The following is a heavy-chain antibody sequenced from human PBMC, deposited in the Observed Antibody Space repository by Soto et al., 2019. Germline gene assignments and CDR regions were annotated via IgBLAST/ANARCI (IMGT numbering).Heavy chain of an antibody. V-gene: IGHV1-69*01. CDR3: ATSGLYGDYKSEFDY. J-gene: IGHJ4*02. CDR2: IIPIFGVT. Sequence: QVQLVQSGAEVKKPGSSVKVSCKASGGTFSSSAINWVRQAPGQGLEWMGGIIPIFGVTNYAQKFQGRVTITADESTITAYMDLSSLRSEDTAVYYCATSGLYGDYKSEFDYWGQGTLVTVSS. D-gene: IGHD4-17*01. CDR1: GGTFSSSA.